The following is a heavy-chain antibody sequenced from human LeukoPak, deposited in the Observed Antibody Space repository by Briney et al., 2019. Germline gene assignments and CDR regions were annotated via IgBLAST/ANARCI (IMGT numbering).Heavy chain of an antibody. CDR2: ISSRSTTI. CDR3: GKGSLAVPATPLDF. D-gene: IGHD2-15*01. J-gene: IGHJ4*02. CDR1: GFCFNNSF. V-gene: IGHV3-11*01. Sequence: GSLRLSCTASGFCFNNSFMTWVCQAPGEGLGWDFYISSRSTTIYYADSVKGRFTISRDNGKNTVYLQMNNLRVDDTAVFYCGKGSLAVPATPLDFWGQGTLVTVSS.